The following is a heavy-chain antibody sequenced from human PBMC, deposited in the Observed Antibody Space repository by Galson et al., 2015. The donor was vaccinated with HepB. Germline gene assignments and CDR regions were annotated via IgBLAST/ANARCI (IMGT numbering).Heavy chain of an antibody. V-gene: IGHV1-2*06. CDR2: INPNSGGT. J-gene: IGHJ3*02. D-gene: IGHD1-26*01. CDR3: ARDREWELRDAFDI. Sequence: SVKVSCKASGYTFTGYYMHWVRQAPGQGLEWMGRINPNSGGTNYAQKFQGRVTMTRDTSISTAYMELSRLRSDDTAVYYCARDREWELRDAFDIWGQGTMVTVSS. CDR1: GYTFTGYY.